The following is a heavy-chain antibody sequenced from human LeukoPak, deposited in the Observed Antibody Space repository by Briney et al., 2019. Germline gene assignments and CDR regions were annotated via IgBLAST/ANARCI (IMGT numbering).Heavy chain of an antibody. V-gene: IGHV3-30*02. CDR3: ARGDGYNSRYYFDY. CDR1: GFTFSSYG. J-gene: IGHJ4*02. CDR2: IRYDGRNK. Sequence: GGSLRLSCAASGFTFSSYGMHWVRQAPGKGLEWVAFIRYDGRNKYYADSVKGRFTISRDNSKNTLYLQMNSLRAEDTAVYYCARGDGYNSRYYFDYWGQGTLVTVSS. D-gene: IGHD5-24*01.